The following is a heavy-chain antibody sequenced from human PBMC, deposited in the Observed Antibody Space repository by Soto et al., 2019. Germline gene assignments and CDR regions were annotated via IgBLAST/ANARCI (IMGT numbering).Heavy chain of an antibody. D-gene: IGHD5-12*01. J-gene: IGHJ6*02. Sequence: PSETLSLTCTFSGGSISSSSYCWGWIRKPPGKGLEWIGYIYYSGSTNYNPSLKSRVTISVDTSKNQFSLKLSSVTAADTAVYYCARDRSGYDWGYYYYGMDVWGQGTTVTVSS. CDR1: GGSISSSSYC. V-gene: IGHV4-61*01. CDR2: IYYSGST. CDR3: ARDRSGYDWGYYYYGMDV.